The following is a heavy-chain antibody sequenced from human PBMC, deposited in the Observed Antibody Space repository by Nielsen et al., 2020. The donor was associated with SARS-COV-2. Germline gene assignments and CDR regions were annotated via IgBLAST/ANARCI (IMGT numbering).Heavy chain of an antibody. Sequence: VRQAPGKGLEWVANIKQDGSEKYYVDSVKGRFTISRDNAKNSLYLQMNSLRAEDTAVYYCAKDLVGYDFWSGYPGYWGQGTLVTVSS. CDR2: IKQDGSEK. V-gene: IGHV3-7*01. CDR3: AKDLVGYDFWSGYPGY. D-gene: IGHD3-3*01. J-gene: IGHJ4*02.